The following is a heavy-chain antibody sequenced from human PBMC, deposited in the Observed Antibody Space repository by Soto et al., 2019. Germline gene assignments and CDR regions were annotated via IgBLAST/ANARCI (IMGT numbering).Heavy chain of an antibody. CDR1: GYSFTSYW. J-gene: IGHJ6*02. CDR3: ARTSAAGKYYYGMDV. CDR2: IYPGDSDT. D-gene: IGHD6-13*01. V-gene: IGHV5-51*01. Sequence: GESLKISCKGSGYSFTSYWIGWVRQLPEQGLEWMGIIYPGDSDTRYSPSFQGKVTISADKSISTAYLQWSSLKASDTAMYYCARTSAAGKYYYGMDVWGQGTTVTSP.